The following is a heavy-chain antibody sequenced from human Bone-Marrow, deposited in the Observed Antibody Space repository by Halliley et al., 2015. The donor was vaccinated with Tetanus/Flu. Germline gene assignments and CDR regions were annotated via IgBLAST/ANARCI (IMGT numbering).Heavy chain of an antibody. Sequence: SLRLSCEASGFTFSSYWMHWVRQAPGKGLVWVSHINSDGTTSNYADSVKGRFTISRDNAKNSLYLQMNSLRAENTAIYYCARDPAVVVQWVAGTGHPFDYWGQGTLVTVSS. J-gene: IGHJ4*02. V-gene: IGHV3-74*01. CDR3: ARDPAVVVQWVAGTGHPFDY. CDR1: GFTFSSYW. CDR2: INSDGTTS. D-gene: IGHD6-19*01.